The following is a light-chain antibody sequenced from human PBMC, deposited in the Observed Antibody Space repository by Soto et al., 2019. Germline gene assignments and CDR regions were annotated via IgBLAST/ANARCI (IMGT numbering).Light chain of an antibody. J-gene: IGLJ3*02. Sequence: QSALTQPASVSGSPGQSITISCTGTSSDVGGYDYVSWYQQHPGKAPKVMIYEVSYRPSGVSNRFSRSKSGNTASLTISGLQAEDEADYYCSSYTSTSTLWVFGGGTKVTVL. V-gene: IGLV2-14*01. CDR3: SSYTSTSTLWV. CDR2: EVS. CDR1: SSDVGGYDY.